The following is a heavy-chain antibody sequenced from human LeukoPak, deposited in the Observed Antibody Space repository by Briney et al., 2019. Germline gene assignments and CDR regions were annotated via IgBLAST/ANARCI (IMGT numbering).Heavy chain of an antibody. D-gene: IGHD3-10*01. CDR3: ARVLSGSGRLWSGELMGYNWFDP. V-gene: IGHV1-8*01. CDR2: MDPNSGNT. CDR1: GYTFTSYD. Sequence: GASVKVSCKASGYTFTSYDINWVRQATGQGLEWMGWMDPNSGNTGYAQKFQGKVTMTRNTSISTAYMELSSLRSEDTAVYYCARVLSGSGRLWSGELMGYNWFDPWGQGTLVTVSS. J-gene: IGHJ5*02.